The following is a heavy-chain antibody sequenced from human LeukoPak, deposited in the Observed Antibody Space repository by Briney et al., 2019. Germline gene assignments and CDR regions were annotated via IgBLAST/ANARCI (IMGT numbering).Heavy chain of an antibody. CDR2: IKSKADTYAT. CDR1: GFTFSGSA. Sequence: PGGSLRLSCAASGFTFSGSAMHWVRQAPGKGLEWVGRIKSKADTYATAYAASVKGRFTISRDDSKNTAFLQMDSLKIEDTGVYYCTRFVDGSGRYSDYWGQGSLVTVSS. CDR3: TRFVDGSGRYSDY. J-gene: IGHJ4*02. V-gene: IGHV3-73*01. D-gene: IGHD3-10*01.